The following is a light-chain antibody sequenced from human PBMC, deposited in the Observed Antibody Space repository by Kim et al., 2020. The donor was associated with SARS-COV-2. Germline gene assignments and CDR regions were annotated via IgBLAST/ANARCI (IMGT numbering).Light chain of an antibody. J-gene: IGKJ1*01. Sequence: ALGVDRVTSTCQASQGICNDLAWYQQKTEKVPKLLRYAASTFQSGVPSRFSGSGSGTDFTLTISSLQPEDVATYYCQKYNSAPWTFGEGTKVDIK. CDR1: QGICND. CDR3: QKYNSAPWT. CDR2: AAS. V-gene: IGKV1-27*01.